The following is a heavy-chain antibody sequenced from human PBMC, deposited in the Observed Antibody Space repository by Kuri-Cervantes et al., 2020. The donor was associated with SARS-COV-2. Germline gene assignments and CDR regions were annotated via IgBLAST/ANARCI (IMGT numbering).Heavy chain of an antibody. V-gene: IGHV1-46*01. CDR1: GYTFISHY. CDR3: ARDIGSSWYDYYYGMDV. D-gene: IGHD6-13*01. J-gene: IGHJ6*02. CDR2: INPSGGNT. Sequence: ASVKVSCKASGYTFISHYMHWVRQAPGQGLEWMGIINPSGGNTTYAQKFQGRVTMTRDTSTSTVYMELSSLRSGDTAVYYCARDIGSSWYDYYYGMDVWGQGTTVTVSS.